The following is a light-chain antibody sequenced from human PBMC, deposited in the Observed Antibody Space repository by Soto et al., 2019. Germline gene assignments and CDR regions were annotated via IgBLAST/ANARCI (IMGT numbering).Light chain of an antibody. V-gene: IGKV3-15*01. Sequence: EIVMTQSPATLSVSPGERATLSCRASQSVGSNLAWYQQKPGQAPRLLIYGTSTRATGIPARFSGSGSGTEFTLTISSLQPEDFATYYCQQLKNYPITFGQGTRLEIK. CDR2: GTS. CDR3: QQLKNYPIT. CDR1: QSVGSN. J-gene: IGKJ5*01.